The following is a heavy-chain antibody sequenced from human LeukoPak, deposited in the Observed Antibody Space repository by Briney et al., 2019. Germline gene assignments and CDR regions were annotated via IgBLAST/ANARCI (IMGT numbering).Heavy chain of an antibody. CDR1: GGSISSYY. V-gene: IGHV4-59*01. D-gene: IGHD6-13*01. CDR2: IYYSGST. J-gene: IGHJ5*02. Sequence: PSETLSLTCTVSGGSISSYYWSWIRQPPGKGLEWIGYIYYSGSTNYNPSLKSRVTISVDTSKNQFSLKLSSVTAADTAVYYCARATAAAGRRWFDPWGQGTLVTVSS. CDR3: ARATAAAGRRWFDP.